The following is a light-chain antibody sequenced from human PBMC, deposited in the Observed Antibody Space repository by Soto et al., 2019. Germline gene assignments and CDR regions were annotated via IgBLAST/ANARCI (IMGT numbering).Light chain of an antibody. J-gene: IGLJ3*02. Sequence: QPVLTQSSSASASLGSSVKLTCTLSSGHSIYIIAWHQQQPGKAPRYLMKLEGSGSYNKGSGVPDSFSGSSSGADRYLTISNLQFEDEADYYCETWDRNTWVFGGGTQLTVL. CDR3: ETWDRNTWV. CDR2: LEGSGSY. CDR1: SGHSIYI. V-gene: IGLV4-60*02.